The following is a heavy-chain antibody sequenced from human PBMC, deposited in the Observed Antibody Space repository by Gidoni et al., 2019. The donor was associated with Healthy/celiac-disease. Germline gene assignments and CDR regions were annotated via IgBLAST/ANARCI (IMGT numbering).Heavy chain of an antibody. J-gene: IGHJ4*02. CDR2: INHSGST. CDR1: GGSFSGYY. D-gene: IGHD3-22*01. CDR3: ARASWKYWGVYDSSGSFDY. Sequence: QVQLQQWGAGLLKPSETLSLTCAVYGGSFSGYYWSWIRQPPGKGLEWIGEINHSGSTNYNPSLKSRVTISVDTSKNQFSLKLSSVTAADTAVYYCARASWKYWGVYDSSGSFDYWGQGTLVTVSS. V-gene: IGHV4-34*01.